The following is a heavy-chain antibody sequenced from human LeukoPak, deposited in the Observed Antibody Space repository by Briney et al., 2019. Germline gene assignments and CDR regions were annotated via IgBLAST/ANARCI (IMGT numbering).Heavy chain of an antibody. Sequence: GGSLRLSCAASGFTVSRNYMSWVRQAPGKGLEWVSVIYSGGSTYYADSVKGRFTTSRDNSKNALYLQMNSPRAEDTAVYYCARASLYGDYVFDYWGQGTLVTVSS. D-gene: IGHD4-17*01. V-gene: IGHV3-53*01. J-gene: IGHJ4*02. CDR3: ARASLYGDYVFDY. CDR1: GFTVSRNY. CDR2: IYSGGST.